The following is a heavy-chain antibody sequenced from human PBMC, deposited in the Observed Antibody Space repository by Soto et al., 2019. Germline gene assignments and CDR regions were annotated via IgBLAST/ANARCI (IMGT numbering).Heavy chain of an antibody. CDR1: GFTFDDYA. CDR2: ISWNSGSI. V-gene: IGHV3-9*01. J-gene: IGHJ3*02. Sequence: PGGFLRLSCAASGFTFDDYAMHWVRQAPGKGLEWVSGISWNSGSIGYADSVKGRFTISRDNAKNSLYLQMNSLRAEDTALYYCAKDPNFNYDPLGAFDIWGQGTMVTVSS. CDR3: AKDPNFNYDPLGAFDI. D-gene: IGHD4-4*01.